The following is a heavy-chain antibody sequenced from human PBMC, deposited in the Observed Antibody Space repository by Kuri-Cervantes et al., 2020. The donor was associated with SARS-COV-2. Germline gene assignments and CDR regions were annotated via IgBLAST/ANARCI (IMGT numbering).Heavy chain of an antibody. D-gene: IGHD3-22*01. CDR1: GFTFSSYS. J-gene: IGHJ4*02. V-gene: IGHV3-23*01. CDR3: AKDEHYDSRTELLFDY. Sequence: GESLKISCAASGFTFSSYSMNWVRQAPGKGLEWVSAISGSGGSTYYADSVKGRFTISRDNSKNTLYLQMNSLRAEDTAVYYCAKDEHYDSRTELLFDYWGQGTLVTVSS. CDR2: ISGSGGST.